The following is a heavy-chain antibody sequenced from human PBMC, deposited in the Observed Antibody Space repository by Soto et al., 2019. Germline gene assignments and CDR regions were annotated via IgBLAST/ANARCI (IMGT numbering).Heavy chain of an antibody. CDR2: VFFMGYT. D-gene: IGHD5-18*01. V-gene: IGHV4-39*01. J-gene: IGHJ1*01. Sequence: SETLWLTCSVSGGSVTSGRSYWGWVGQAPWKGSVWLGDVFFMGYTSYNAVLKARLTISGDTSNDQFTLRLSSVTAAHTAFYFYVRLTSRIAGASHGRSNYLDTWGPGTLVTVSS. CDR1: GGSVTSGRSY. CDR3: VRLTSRIAGASHGRSNYLDT.